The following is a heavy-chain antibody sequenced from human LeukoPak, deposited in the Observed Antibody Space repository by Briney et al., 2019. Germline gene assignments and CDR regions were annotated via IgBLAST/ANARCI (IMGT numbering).Heavy chain of an antibody. CDR2: INHSGST. Sequence: SETLSLTCAVYGGSFSGYYWSWIRQPPGKGLEWIGEINHSGSTNYNPSLKSRATISVDTSKNQFSLKLSSVTAADTAVYYCAGQGGSGYDNNWFDPWGQGTLVTVSS. V-gene: IGHV4-34*01. J-gene: IGHJ5*02. CDR1: GGSFSGYY. D-gene: IGHD3-22*01. CDR3: AGQGGSGYDNNWFDP.